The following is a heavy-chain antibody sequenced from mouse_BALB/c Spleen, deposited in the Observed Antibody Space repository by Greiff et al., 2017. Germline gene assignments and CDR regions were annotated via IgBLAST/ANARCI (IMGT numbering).Heavy chain of an antibody. J-gene: IGHJ1*01. Sequence: VHVKQSGAELVRSGASVKLSCTASGFNIKDYYMHWVKQRPEQGLEWIGWIDPENGDTEYAPKFQGKATMTADTSSNTAYLQLSSLTSEDTAVYYCNAIYYGSPDVWGAGTTVTVSS. D-gene: IGHD1-1*01. CDR2: IDPENGDT. CDR3: NAIYYGSPDV. V-gene: IGHV14-4*02. CDR1: GFNIKDYY.